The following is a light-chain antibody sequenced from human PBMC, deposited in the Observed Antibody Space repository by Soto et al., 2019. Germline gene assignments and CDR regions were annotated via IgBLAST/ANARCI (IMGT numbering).Light chain of an antibody. J-gene: IGKJ2*01. CDR1: QTIIGNY. CDR2: GAS. CDR3: EQHVNSVYI. V-gene: IGKV3-20*01. Sequence: ESVLTQSPGTLSLSPGERATLSCRASQTIIGNYLAWYQQKPGQAPRLLIYGASHRATGVPDRFSGSYSGTDFSLTITRLEPEDAAVYYCEQHVNSVYIFGQGTRLEIK.